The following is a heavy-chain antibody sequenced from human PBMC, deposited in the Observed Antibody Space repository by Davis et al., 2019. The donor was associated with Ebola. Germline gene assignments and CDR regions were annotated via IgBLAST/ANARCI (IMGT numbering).Heavy chain of an antibody. CDR2: INPSGGST. J-gene: IGHJ4*02. Sequence: ASVKVSCKASGYTFTSYYMHWVRQAPGQGLEWMGIINPSGGSTSYAQKFQGRVTMTRDTSTSTVHMELSSLRSEDTAVYYCARVVAQWLVHQPLGYWGQGTLVTVSS. D-gene: IGHD6-19*01. CDR3: ARVVAQWLVHQPLGY. V-gene: IGHV1-46*01. CDR1: GYTFTSYY.